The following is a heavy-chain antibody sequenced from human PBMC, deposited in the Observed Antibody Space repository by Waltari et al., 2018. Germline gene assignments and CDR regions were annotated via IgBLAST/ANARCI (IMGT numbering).Heavy chain of an antibody. J-gene: IGHJ4*02. V-gene: IGHV3-9*01. CDR2: ISWNSGSI. D-gene: IGHD5-12*01. CDR1: GFTFSSYG. Sequence: VQLVESGGGVVQPGRSLRLSCAASGFTFSSYGMHWVRQAPGKGLELVSGISWNSGSIGYADSVKGRFTISRDNAKNSLYLQMNSLRAEDTALYYCAKAFDTIVATSLPDYWGQGTLVTVSS. CDR3: AKAFDTIVATSLPDY.